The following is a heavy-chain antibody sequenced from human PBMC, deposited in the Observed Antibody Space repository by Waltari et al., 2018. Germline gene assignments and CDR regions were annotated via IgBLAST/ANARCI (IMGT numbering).Heavy chain of an antibody. CDR1: GFTFSSYS. CDR2: ISSSSSTI. V-gene: IGHV3-48*01. D-gene: IGHD3-22*01. Sequence: EVQLVESGGGLVQPGGSLRLSCAASGFTFSSYSMNWVRQAPGKGLEWVSYISSSSSTIYYADSVKGRFTISRDNAKNSLYLQMNSLRAEDTAVYYCAKDSPMIVVVIPYYFDYWGQGTLVTVSS. CDR3: AKDSPMIVVVIPYYFDY. J-gene: IGHJ4*02.